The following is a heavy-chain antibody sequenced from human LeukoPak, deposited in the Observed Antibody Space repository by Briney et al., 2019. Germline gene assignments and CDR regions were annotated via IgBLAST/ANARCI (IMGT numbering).Heavy chain of an antibody. Sequence: SETLSLTCSVSGASISRYYSINRYYWSWIRQSPGKGLERIGYIYGSGTTNYNPSLKSRVTISVDTSKHQFSLKLSSVTAADTAIYYCAGGGYCSVPSCYAPLFDHWGQGIPVTVSS. CDR1: GASISRYYSINRYY. D-gene: IGHD2-2*01. V-gene: IGHV4-59*03. J-gene: IGHJ4*02. CDR2: IYGSGTT. CDR3: AGGGYCSVPSCYAPLFDH.